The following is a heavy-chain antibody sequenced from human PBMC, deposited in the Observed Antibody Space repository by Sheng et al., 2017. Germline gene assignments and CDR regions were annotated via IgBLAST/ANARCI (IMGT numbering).Heavy chain of an antibody. CDR2: VSGSGGST. CDR3: ARRQLTTGMDV. V-gene: IGHV3-23*01. CDR1: GFTFSTYP. J-gene: IGHJ6*02. Sequence: EVQLLESGGGLVQPGGSLRLSCAASGFTFSTYPMTWVRQAPGKGLEWVSTVSGSGGSTYYADSVKGRFTSSRDNSKNTLYLQMNSLRAEDTAVYYCARRQLTTGMDVWGRGTTVTVSS. D-gene: IGHD6-6*01.